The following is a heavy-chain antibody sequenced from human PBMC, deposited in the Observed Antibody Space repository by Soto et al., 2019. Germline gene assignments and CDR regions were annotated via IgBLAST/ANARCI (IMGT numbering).Heavy chain of an antibody. CDR3: ASYGIAAAGTPWGSPSYYYYYMDV. D-gene: IGHD6-13*01. Sequence: SETLSLTCTVSGGSISSSSYYWGWIRQPPGKGLEWIGSIYYSGSTYYNPSLKSRVTISVDTSKNQFSLKLSSVTAADTAVYYCASYGIAAAGTPWGSPSYYYYYMDVWGKGTTVTVSS. CDR1: GGSISSSSYY. CDR2: IYYSGST. V-gene: IGHV4-39*01. J-gene: IGHJ6*03.